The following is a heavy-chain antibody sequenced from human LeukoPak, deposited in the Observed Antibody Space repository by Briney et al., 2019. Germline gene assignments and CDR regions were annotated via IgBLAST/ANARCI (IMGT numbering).Heavy chain of an antibody. CDR2: ISGSGGST. V-gene: IGHV3-23*01. D-gene: IGHD6-13*01. CDR1: GFTFSSYA. J-gene: IGHJ4*02. CDR3: AKGRIAAAGIFDY. Sequence: GGSLRLSYAASGFTFSSYAMSWVRQAPGKGLEWVSAISGSGGSTYYADSVKGRLTISRDNSKNTLYLQMNSLRAEDTAVYYCAKGRIAAAGIFDYWGQGTLVTVSS.